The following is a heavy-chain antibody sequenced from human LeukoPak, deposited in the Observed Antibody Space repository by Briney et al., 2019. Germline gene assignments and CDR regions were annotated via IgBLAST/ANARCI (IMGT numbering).Heavy chain of an antibody. CDR2: ISYDGSNK. V-gene: IGHV3-30-3*01. D-gene: IGHD2-2*02. CDR1: GFTFSSYA. J-gene: IGHJ6*02. Sequence: GGFLRLSCAASGFTFSSYAMHWVRQAPGKGLEWVAVISYDGSNKYYADSVKGRFTISRDNSKNTLYLQMNSLRAEDTAVYYCASQYCSSTSCYMENYYGMDVWGQGTTVTVSS. CDR3: ASQYCSSTSCYMENYYGMDV.